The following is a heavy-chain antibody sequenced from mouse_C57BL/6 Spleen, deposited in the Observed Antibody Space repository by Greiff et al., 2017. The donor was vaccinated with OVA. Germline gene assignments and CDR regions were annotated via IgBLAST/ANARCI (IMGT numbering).Heavy chain of an antibody. J-gene: IGHJ2*01. Sequence: EVQVVESGGGLVKPGGSLKLSCAASGFTFSDYGMHWVRQAPEKGLEWVAYISSGSSTIYYADTVKGRFTISRDNAKNTLFLQMTSLRSEDTAMYYCARSSYYGSSLDYWGQGTTLTVSS. CDR3: ARSSYYGSSLDY. V-gene: IGHV5-17*01. D-gene: IGHD1-1*01. CDR2: ISSGSSTI. CDR1: GFTFSDYG.